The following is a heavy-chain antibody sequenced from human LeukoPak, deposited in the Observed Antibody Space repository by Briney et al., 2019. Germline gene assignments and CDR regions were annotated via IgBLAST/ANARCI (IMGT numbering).Heavy chain of an antibody. J-gene: IGHJ4*02. CDR1: GGSISSGSHY. CDR3: ARDKDSIVGESRPAFDS. V-gene: IGHV4-39*07. Sequence: SETLSLTCTVSGGSISSGSHYWGWVRQPPGKGLDWIGNIYYTGSVYYNPSLKSRVTISVDTSRNQFSLRLTSVTAADTAVYFCARDKDSIVGESRPAFDSWGQGTLVTVSS. CDR2: IYYTGSV. D-gene: IGHD1-26*01.